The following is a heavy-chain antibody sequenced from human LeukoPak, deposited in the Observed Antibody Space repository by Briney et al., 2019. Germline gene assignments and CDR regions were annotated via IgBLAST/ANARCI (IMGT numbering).Heavy chain of an antibody. CDR2: IYTGGST. D-gene: IGHD1-14*01. CDR1: GFTVSSNY. V-gene: IGHV3-53*05. CDR3: ARAPGTGKPFDY. Sequence: PGGSLRLSCAASGFTVSSNYMSWVRQAPGKGLECVSLIYTGGSTYYADSVKGRFTISRDNSKNTLYLQMNSLRAEDTAVYYCARAPGTGKPFDYWGQGTLVTVSS. J-gene: IGHJ4*02.